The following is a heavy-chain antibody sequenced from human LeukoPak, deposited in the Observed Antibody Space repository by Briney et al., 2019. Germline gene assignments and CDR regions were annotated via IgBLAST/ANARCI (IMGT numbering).Heavy chain of an antibody. J-gene: IGHJ6*03. CDR1: GGSISSSNW. V-gene: IGHV4-4*02. D-gene: IGHD2-2*01. Sequence: PSGTLSLTCAVSGGSISSSNWWSWVRQPPGKGLERIGYIYYSGSTNYNPSLKSRVTISVDTSKNQFSLKLSSVTAADTAVYYCARGGGTVVVPAAILDYYMDVWGKGTTVTISS. CDR3: ARGGGTVVVPAAILDYYMDV. CDR2: IYYSGST.